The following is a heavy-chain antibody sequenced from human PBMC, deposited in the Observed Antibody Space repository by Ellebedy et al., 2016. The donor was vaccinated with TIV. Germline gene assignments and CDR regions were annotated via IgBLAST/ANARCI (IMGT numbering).Heavy chain of an antibody. Sequence: AASVKVSCKASGYTFTSYAMHWVRQAPGQRLEWMGWINAGNGNTKYSQKFQGRVTITRDTSASTAYMELSSLRSEDTAVYYCARDPVVVTAIMPTFHYGMDVWGQGTTVTVSS. CDR3: ARDPVVVTAIMPTFHYGMDV. CDR2: INAGNGNT. D-gene: IGHD2-21*02. J-gene: IGHJ6*02. V-gene: IGHV1-3*01. CDR1: GYTFTSYA.